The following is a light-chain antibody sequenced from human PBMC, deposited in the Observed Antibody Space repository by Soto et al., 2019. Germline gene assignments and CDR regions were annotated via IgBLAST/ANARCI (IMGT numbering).Light chain of an antibody. CDR2: VAS. Sequence: DIQMTQSPSSLSASVGDRVTITCRASQSISRYLNWYQQKQGKAPNLLIYVASSLQSEVPSRFSGSGSGTGFTLTITSLQPEDVATYYWQQRYGTPITFGEGKRLEIK. V-gene: IGKV1-39*01. CDR1: QSISRY. CDR3: QQRYGTPIT. J-gene: IGKJ5*01.